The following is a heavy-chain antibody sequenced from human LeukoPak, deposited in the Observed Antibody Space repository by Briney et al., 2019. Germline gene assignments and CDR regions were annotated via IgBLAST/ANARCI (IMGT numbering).Heavy chain of an antibody. Sequence: PSQTLSLTCAVSGGSISSGGYSWSWIRQPPGKGLEWIGYIYHSGSTYYNPSLKSRVTISVDRSKNQLSLKLSSVTAADTAVYYCARDWSGLIDYWGQGTLVTVSS. D-gene: IGHD3-3*01. CDR2: IYHSGST. CDR3: ARDWSGLIDY. CDR1: GGSISSGGYS. J-gene: IGHJ4*02. V-gene: IGHV4-30-2*01.